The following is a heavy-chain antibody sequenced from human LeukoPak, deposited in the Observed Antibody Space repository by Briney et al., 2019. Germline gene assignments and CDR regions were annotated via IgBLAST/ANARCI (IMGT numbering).Heavy chain of an antibody. CDR1: GFTFSGYA. D-gene: IGHD6-13*01. J-gene: IGHJ4*02. CDR3: AKESPYISPRQYYFDY. CDR2: ISSRSEAT. V-gene: IGHV3-23*01. Sequence: GGSLRLSCVGSGFTFSGYAMSWVRQAPGKGLEWVSAISSRSEATYYADSVKGRFTISRDNPQNTMYLHMTSLNADDTAIYYCAKESPYISPRQYYFDYWGQGVLVTVSS.